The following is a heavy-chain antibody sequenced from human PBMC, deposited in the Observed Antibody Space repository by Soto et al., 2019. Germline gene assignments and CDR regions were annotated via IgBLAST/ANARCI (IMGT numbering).Heavy chain of an antibody. J-gene: IGHJ4*02. V-gene: IGHV4-4*02. Sequence: SETLSLTCAVSGGSISSSNWWSWVRQPPGKGLEWIGEIYHSGSTNYNPSLKSRVTISVDTSKNQFSLKLSSVTAADTAVYYCARVRYCSGGSCYSVFDYWGQGTLVTVSS. CDR3: ARVRYCSGGSCYSVFDY. D-gene: IGHD2-15*01. CDR1: GGSISSSNW. CDR2: IYHSGST.